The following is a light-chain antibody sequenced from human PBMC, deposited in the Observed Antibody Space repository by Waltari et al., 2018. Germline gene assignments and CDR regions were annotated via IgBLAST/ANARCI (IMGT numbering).Light chain of an antibody. CDR3: SSYTSSSIPYV. Sequence: QSALTQAASVSGSPGQSITISCTATSSDVGGYNHVSWYQHHPGKAPKLIISEVSNRPSGVSYRFSGSKSGNTASLTISGLQAEDEADYYCSSYTSSSIPYVFGTGTKVTVL. CDR2: EVS. J-gene: IGLJ1*01. CDR1: SSDVGGYNH. V-gene: IGLV2-14*01.